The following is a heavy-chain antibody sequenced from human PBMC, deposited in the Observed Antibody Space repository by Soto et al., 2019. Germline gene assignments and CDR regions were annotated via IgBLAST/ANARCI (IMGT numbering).Heavy chain of an antibody. CDR1: GYTFTSYA. V-gene: IGHV1-3*01. CDR2: INAGNGNT. D-gene: IGHD3-9*01. CDR3: ASWLLYGMDV. J-gene: IGHJ6*02. Sequence: QVQLVQSGAEVKKPGASVKVSCKASGYTFTSYAMHWVRQAPGQRLEWMGWINAGNGNTKYSQKFQGRVTITRDTSASTPYMELSSVRSEDTAVYYCASWLLYGMDVWGQGTTVTVSS.